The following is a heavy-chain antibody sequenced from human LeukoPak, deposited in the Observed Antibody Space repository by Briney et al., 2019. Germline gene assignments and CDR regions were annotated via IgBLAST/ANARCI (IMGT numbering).Heavy chain of an antibody. CDR2: IYPDDSDT. CDR1: GYSFTSYW. J-gene: IGHJ6*02. Sequence: GESLKISCKGSGYSFTSYWIGWVRQMPGKGLEWMGIIYPDDSDTRYSPSFQGQVTISADKSICTAYLQWSSLKASDTAMYYCARQTAAGNKYYYYYGMDVWGQGTTVTVSS. CDR3: ARQTAAGNKYYYYYGMDV. V-gene: IGHV5-51*01. D-gene: IGHD6-13*01.